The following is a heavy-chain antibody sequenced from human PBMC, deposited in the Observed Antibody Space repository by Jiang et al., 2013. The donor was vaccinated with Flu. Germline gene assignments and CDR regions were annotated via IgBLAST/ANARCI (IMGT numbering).Heavy chain of an antibody. Sequence: AYAASVKGRFTISRDDSKNTAYLQMNSLKTEDTAVYYCTRHELTAGTTWNYYYGMDVWGQGTTVTVSS. D-gene: IGHD1-1*01. V-gene: IGHV3-73*01. J-gene: IGHJ6*02. CDR3: TRHELTAGTTWNYYYGMDV.